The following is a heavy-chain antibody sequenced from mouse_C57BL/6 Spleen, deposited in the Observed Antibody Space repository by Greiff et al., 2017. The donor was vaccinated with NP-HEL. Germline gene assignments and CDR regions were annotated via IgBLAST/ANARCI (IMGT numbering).Heavy chain of an antibody. Sequence: EVQLQQSGPELVKPGASVKISCKASGYTFTDYYMNWVKQSHGKSLEWIGDINPNNGGTSYNQKFKGKATLTVVKSSSTAYMELRSLTSEDSAVYYCARSGGSSYYNWYFDVWGTGTTVTVSS. V-gene: IGHV1-26*01. D-gene: IGHD1-1*01. J-gene: IGHJ1*03. CDR3: ARSGGSSYYNWYFDV. CDR1: GYTFTDYY. CDR2: INPNNGGT.